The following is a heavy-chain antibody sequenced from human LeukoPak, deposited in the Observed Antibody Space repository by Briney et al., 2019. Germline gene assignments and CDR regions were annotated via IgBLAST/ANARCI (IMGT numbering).Heavy chain of an antibody. V-gene: IGHV4-30-2*01. D-gene: IGHD2-2*01. CDR3: ARGEYQLYYYYMDV. Sequence: SETLSLTCTVSGGSISSGGYYWSWIRQPPGKGLEWIGYIYHSGSTYYNPSLKSRVTISVDRSKNQFSLKLSSVTAADTAVYYCARGEYQLYYYYMDVWGKGTTVTVSS. CDR2: IYHSGST. J-gene: IGHJ6*03. CDR1: GGSISSGGYY.